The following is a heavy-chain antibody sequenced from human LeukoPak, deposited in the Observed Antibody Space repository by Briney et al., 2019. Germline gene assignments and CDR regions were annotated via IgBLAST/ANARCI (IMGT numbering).Heavy chain of an antibody. D-gene: IGHD3-10*01. CDR2: INYSERT. CDR1: GESFNTYY. J-gene: IGHJ5*02. Sequence: SSETLSLTCVVSGESFNTYYWTWIRQSPGKGLEWIGEINYSERTNYDPSLNGRVIISVDTSKNQFSLKLSSVTAADTAVYYCARRHYFGSGSDYKVTSGFDPWGQGTLVTVSS. V-gene: IGHV4-34*01. CDR3: ARRHYFGSGSDYKVTSGFDP.